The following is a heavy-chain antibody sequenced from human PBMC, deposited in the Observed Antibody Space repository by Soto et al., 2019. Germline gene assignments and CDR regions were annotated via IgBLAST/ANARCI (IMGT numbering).Heavy chain of an antibody. J-gene: IGHJ4*02. V-gene: IGHV3-23*01. Sequence: EVQLLESGGGLVQPGGSLRLSCAASGFTFSSYAMSWVRQAPGKGLEWVSAISGSGGSTYYTDSVKGRFTISRDNSKNTLYLQMNSLRAEDTAVYYCAKDSGVTTFFDYWGQGTLVTVSS. CDR3: AKDSGVTTFFDY. CDR1: GFTFSSYA. CDR2: ISGSGGST. D-gene: IGHD4-4*01.